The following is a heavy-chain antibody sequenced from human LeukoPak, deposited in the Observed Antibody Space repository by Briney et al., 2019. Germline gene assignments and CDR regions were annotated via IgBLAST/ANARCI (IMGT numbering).Heavy chain of an antibody. D-gene: IGHD3-3*01. CDR1: GYTFTSYG. CDR3: ARTHFGVVTTYSYYMDV. Sequence: SVKVSCKASGYTFTSYGISWVRQAPGQGLDWMGGIIPIFGTANYAQKFQGRGTITADKSTSTTYMELSSLRAEDTAVYYCARTHFGVVTTYSYYMDVWGKGTTVTVSS. J-gene: IGHJ6*03. CDR2: IIPIFGTA. V-gene: IGHV1-69*06.